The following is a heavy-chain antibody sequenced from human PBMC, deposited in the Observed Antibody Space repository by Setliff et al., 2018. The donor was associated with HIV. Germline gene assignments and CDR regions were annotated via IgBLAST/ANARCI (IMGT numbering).Heavy chain of an antibody. J-gene: IGHJ4*02. V-gene: IGHV1-18*01. D-gene: IGHD6-6*01. CDR3: ARDEPKNTEAAPAY. CDR2: INIRSGNT. Sequence: GASVKVSCKASGYSFTTSGVSWVRQAPGQGLEWMGWINIRSGNTNYAQNFQGRVTMTTDTSTSTANMGLRSLRPDDTAVYYFARDEPKNTEAAPAYWGQGTLVTVSS. CDR1: GYSFTTSG.